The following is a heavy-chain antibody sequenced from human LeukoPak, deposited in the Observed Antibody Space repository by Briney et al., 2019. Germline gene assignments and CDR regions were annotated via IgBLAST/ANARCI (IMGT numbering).Heavy chain of an antibody. D-gene: IGHD3-10*01. CDR1: GYTFTGYY. V-gene: IGHV1-2*02. J-gene: IGHJ4*02. CDR2: INPNSGGT. CDR3: ASRVAMLWFGESDLDY. Sequence: GASLRVSCKASGYTFTGYYMHWVRQAPGQGLEWMGWINPNSGGTNSAQKFQGGVTLTRDTSLSTAYMELRRLRYDDTAVYYCASRVAMLWFGESDLDYWGQGTLVTVSS.